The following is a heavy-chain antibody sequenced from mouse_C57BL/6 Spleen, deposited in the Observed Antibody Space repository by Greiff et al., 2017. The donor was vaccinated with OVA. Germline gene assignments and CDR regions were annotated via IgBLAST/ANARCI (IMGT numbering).Heavy chain of an antibody. Sequence: EVMLVESGGGLVQPGGSMKLSCVASGFTFSNYWMNWVRQSPEKGLEWVAQIRLKSDNYATHYAESVKGRFTISRDDSKSSVYLQMNNLRAEDTGIYYCTAPSYYGSSPLAYWGQGTLVTVSA. D-gene: IGHD1-1*01. J-gene: IGHJ3*01. V-gene: IGHV6-3*01. CDR1: GFTFSNYW. CDR3: TAPSYYGSSPLAY. CDR2: IRLKSDNYAT.